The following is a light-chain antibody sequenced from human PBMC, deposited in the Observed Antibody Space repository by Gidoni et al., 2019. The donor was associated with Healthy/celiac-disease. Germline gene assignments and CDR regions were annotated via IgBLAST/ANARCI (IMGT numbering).Light chain of an antibody. CDR2: GNS. V-gene: IGLV1-40*01. CDR1: SSNIGAGSD. CDR3: QSYDSSLSGWV. J-gene: IGLJ3*02. Sequence: QSVLTPPPSVSGAPGTGVTISCTGTSSNIGAGSDVHWYQQLPGTAPKLLIYGNSNRPSGVPDRFSGSKSGTSASLAITGLQAEDEADYYCQSYDSSLSGWVFGGGTKLTVL.